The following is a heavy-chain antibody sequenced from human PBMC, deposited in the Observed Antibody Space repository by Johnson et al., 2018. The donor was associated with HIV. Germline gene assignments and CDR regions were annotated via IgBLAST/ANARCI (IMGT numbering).Heavy chain of an antibody. Sequence: MLLVESGGGLVQPGRSLRLSCTASGFTFGDYAMSWVRQAPGKGLEWVGFIRSKAYGGTTEYAASVKGRFTISRDDFKSIAYLHMNSLKTEDAAVYYCTRAAFSSGYYCDAFDIWGQGTMVTVSS. J-gene: IGHJ3*02. CDR1: GFTFGDYA. CDR2: IRSKAYGGTT. V-gene: IGHV3-49*04. D-gene: IGHD3-22*01. CDR3: TRAAFSSGYYCDAFDI.